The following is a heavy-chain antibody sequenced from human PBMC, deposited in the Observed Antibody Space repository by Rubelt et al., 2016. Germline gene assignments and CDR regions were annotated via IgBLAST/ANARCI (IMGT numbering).Heavy chain of an antibody. CDR2: IYYSGST. J-gene: IGHJ4*02. V-gene: IGHV4-59*08. CDR3: ARQVRVLYYSDY. Sequence: QVQLQESGPGLVKPSETLSLTCTVSGGSISSYYWSWIRQSPEKGLEWIGYIYYSGSTDYNPSLKSRVTISLDTSKNQFSLRLSSVTAADTAVYYCARQVRVLYYSDYWGQGTLVTVSS. CDR1: GGSISSYY.